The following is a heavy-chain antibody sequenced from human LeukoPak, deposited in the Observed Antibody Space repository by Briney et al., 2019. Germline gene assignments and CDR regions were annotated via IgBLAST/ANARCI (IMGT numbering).Heavy chain of an antibody. J-gene: IGHJ4*02. CDR2: IYYSGST. CDR3: ARRISWYTSFFDY. D-gene: IGHD6-13*01. Sequence: SETLSLTCTVSGGSISSYYWSWIRQPPGKGLEWIGYIYYSGSTNYNPSLKSRVTISVDTSKNQFSLKLSSVTAADTAVYYCARRISWYTSFFDYWGQGTLVTVSS. CDR1: GGSISSYY. V-gene: IGHV4-59*01.